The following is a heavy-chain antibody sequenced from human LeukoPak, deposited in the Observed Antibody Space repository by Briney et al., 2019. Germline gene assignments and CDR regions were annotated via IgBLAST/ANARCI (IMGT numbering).Heavy chain of an antibody. D-gene: IGHD2-15*01. CDR1: GGSFRDYY. J-gene: IGHJ4*02. V-gene: IGHV4-34*01. CDR2: IEPNGRA. Sequence: SETLSLTCAAHGGSFRDYYWSWIRQPPGKGLEWIGEIEPNGRAKYSPSLKSRVTISIDTSKNQFSLRLTSVTAADTAVYYCACYPKVRSVGWYYLDFWGQGTLVTVSS. CDR3: ACYPKVRSVGWYYLDF.